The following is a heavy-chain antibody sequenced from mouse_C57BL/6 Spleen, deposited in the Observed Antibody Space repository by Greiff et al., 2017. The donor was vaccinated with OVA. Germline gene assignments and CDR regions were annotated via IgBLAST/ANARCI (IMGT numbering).Heavy chain of an antibody. J-gene: IGHJ4*01. CDR3: ARSDRWLLQGYAMDY. D-gene: IGHD2-3*01. Sequence: QVQLKESGAELVRPGTSVKVSCKASGYAFTNYLIEWVKQRPGQGLEWIGVINPGSGGTNYNEKFKGKATLTADKSSSTAYMQLSSLTSEDSAVYFCARSDRWLLQGYAMDYWGQGTSVTVSS. CDR1: GYAFTNYL. V-gene: IGHV1-54*01. CDR2: INPGSGGT.